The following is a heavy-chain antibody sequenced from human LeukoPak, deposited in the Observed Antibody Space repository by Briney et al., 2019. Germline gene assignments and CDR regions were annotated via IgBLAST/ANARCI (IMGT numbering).Heavy chain of an antibody. D-gene: IGHD2-2*01. CDR1: GFAFTSYG. V-gene: IGHV1-18*01. J-gene: IGHJ4*02. CDR2: ISANDGKI. Sequence: ASVKVSCKASGFAFTSYGFTWVRQAPGQGLEWMGWISANDGKIHYSERHQGRVTMTRDTSISTAYMELSSLRSDDTAVYYCARDYCSSTSCLFDYWGQGTLVTVSS. CDR3: ARDYCSSTSCLFDY.